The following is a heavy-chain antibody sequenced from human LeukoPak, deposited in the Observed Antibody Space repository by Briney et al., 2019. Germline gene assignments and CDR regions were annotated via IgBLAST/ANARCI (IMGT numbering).Heavy chain of an antibody. CDR1: GGSISSYY. Sequence: SETLSLTCTVSGGSISSYYWSWIRQPPGKGLEWVGEINHSGSTNYNPSLKSRVTISVDTSKNQFSLKLSSVTAADTAVYYCASMQNDYGDYGLDYWGQGTLVTVSS. J-gene: IGHJ4*02. CDR3: ASMQNDYGDYGLDY. D-gene: IGHD4-17*01. V-gene: IGHV4-34*01. CDR2: INHSGST.